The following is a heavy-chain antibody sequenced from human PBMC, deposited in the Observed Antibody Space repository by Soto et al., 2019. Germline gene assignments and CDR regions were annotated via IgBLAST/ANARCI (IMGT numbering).Heavy chain of an antibody. CDR2: RSPDDSDI. V-gene: IGHV5-51*01. CDR1: GYSFSDYW. Sequence: PGESLKISCQASGYSFSDYWIGWVRQMPGKGLEWMVIRSPDDSDIIYNPSLQGRVTISADRSISTAYLQWRGLKASDTAMYYCVRASNHFDWFPEAFDIWGQGTMVTVSS. D-gene: IGHD3-9*01. CDR3: VRASNHFDWFPEAFDI. J-gene: IGHJ3*02.